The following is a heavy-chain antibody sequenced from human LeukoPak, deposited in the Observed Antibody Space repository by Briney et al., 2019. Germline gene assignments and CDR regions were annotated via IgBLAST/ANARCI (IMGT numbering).Heavy chain of an antibody. CDR3: AKDRWGYDFGAFDI. CDR2: ISGSGGSA. CDR1: GFTFSSYG. Sequence: PGRSLRLSCAASGFTFSSYGMHWVRQAPGKGLEWDSAISGSGGSAYYADSVKGRFTISRDNSKNTLYLQMNSLRAEDTAVYYCAKDRWGYDFGAFDIWGQGTMVTVSS. V-gene: IGHV3-23*01. D-gene: IGHD5-12*01. J-gene: IGHJ3*02.